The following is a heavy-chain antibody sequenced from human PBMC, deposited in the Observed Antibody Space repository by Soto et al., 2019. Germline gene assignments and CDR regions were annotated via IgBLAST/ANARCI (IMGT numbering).Heavy chain of an antibody. J-gene: IGHJ4*02. CDR1: GFTFSDHY. V-gene: IGHV3-11*01. Sequence: QVQLVESGGGLVKPGGSLRLACAASGFTFSDHYMTWIRQAPWKGLEWVSKISGSGDTRFYAESVRGRFTVSRDNAKNSLFLQMDSLRTEDTAVYYCACDPYYYASGYWGQGTLVTVSS. CDR2: ISGSGDTR. CDR3: ACDPYYYASGY. D-gene: IGHD3-10*01.